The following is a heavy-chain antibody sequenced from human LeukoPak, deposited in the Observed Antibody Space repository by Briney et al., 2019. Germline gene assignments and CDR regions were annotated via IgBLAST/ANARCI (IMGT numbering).Heavy chain of an antibody. V-gene: IGHV4-34*01. CDR2: INHSGST. D-gene: IGHD4-11*01. J-gene: IGHJ4*02. CDR1: GGSFSGYY. CDR3: ASNDYSNPKRDYYFDY. Sequence: SETLSLTCAVYGGSFSGYYWSWLRQPPGKGLEWIGEINHSGSTNYNPSLKGRVTISVDTSKNQFSLKLSSVTAADTAVYYCASNDYSNPKRDYYFDYWGQGTLATVSS.